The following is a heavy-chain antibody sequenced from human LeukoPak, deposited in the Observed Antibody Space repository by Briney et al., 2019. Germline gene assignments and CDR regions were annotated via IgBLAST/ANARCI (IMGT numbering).Heavy chain of an antibody. Sequence: ASVKVSCKASGYTFTSYDINWVRQATGQGLEWMGWMNPNSGNTGYAQKFQGRVTMTRNTSISTAYMELSSLRSEDTAVYYCASGYANYYYYYGMGVWGQGTTVTVSS. CDR1: GYTFTSYD. D-gene: IGHD4-17*01. V-gene: IGHV1-8*01. J-gene: IGHJ6*02. CDR3: ASGYANYYYYYGMGV. CDR2: MNPNSGNT.